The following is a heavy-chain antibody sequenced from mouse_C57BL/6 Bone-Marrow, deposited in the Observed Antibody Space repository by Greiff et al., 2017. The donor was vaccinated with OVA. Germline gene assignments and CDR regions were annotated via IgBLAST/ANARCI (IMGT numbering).Heavy chain of an antibody. CDR3: ARNYYGSSYDYFDY. CDR2: IYPGDGDT. V-gene: IGHV1-82*01. CDR1: GYAFSSSW. Sequence: VHLVESGPELVKPGASVKISCKASGYAFSSSWMNWVKQRPGKGLEWIGRIYPGDGDTNYNGKFKGKATLTADKSSSTAYMQLSSLTSEDSAVYFCARNYYGSSYDYFDYWGQGTTLTVSS. D-gene: IGHD1-1*01. J-gene: IGHJ2*01.